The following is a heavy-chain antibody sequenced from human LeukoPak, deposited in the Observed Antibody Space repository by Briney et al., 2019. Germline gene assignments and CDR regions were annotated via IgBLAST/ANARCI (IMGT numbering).Heavy chain of an antibody. CDR2: ISASGGNT. D-gene: IGHD3-9*01. V-gene: IGHV3-23*01. CDR1: GFTFSSYA. CDR3: AKTVLRYFDWAH. Sequence: GGSLTLSCAASGFTFSSYAMSWVRQPPGKGLEWVSAISASGGNTYYADSVKGRFTISRYNSKNKLYLQMNSLRAEAMAVYYCAKTVLRYFDWAHWGQGTLVTVSS. J-gene: IGHJ4*02.